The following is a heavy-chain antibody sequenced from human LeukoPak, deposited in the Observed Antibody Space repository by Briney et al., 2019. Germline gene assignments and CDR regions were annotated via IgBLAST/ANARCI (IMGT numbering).Heavy chain of an antibody. CDR3: VKYHRGAVAGKIDY. Sequence: GGSLRLSWAASGFTLSSYAMSWVRQAPGKGLEWVSAIRGSGGSTYYADSVKGRFTISRDNSKNTLYLQMNSLRAEDTAVYYCVKYHRGAVAGKIDYWGQGTLVTVSS. CDR2: IRGSGGST. CDR1: GFTLSSYA. J-gene: IGHJ4*02. D-gene: IGHD6-19*01. V-gene: IGHV3-23*01.